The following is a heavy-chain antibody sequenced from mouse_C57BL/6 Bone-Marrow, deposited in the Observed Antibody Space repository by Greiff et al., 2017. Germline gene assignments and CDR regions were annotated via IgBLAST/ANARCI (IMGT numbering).Heavy chain of an antibody. CDR3: ARGGDGYDGDY. Sequence: VQLQQSGAELARPGASVKLSCKASGYTFTSYGISWVKQRTGQGLEWIGEIYPRSGNTYYNEKFKGKATLTADKSSSTAYMALRSLTSEDSAVYFCARGGDGYDGDYWGQGTTLTVSS. V-gene: IGHV1-81*01. D-gene: IGHD2-2*01. CDR2: IYPRSGNT. CDR1: GYTFTSYG. J-gene: IGHJ2*01.